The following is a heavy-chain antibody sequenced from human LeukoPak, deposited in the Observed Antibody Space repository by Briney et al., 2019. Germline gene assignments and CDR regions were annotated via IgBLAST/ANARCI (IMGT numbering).Heavy chain of an antibody. J-gene: IGHJ5*02. V-gene: IGHV4-61*02. CDR2: IYASGST. Sequence: SETLSLTCTVSGGSISSGSYYWSWIRQPAGKGLEWIGRIYASGSTNYNPSLKSRVTMSVDTSKNQFSLKLNSVTAADTAVYYCARDRDFWSGSGYNWFDPWGQGTLVTVSS. D-gene: IGHD3-3*01. CDR3: ARDRDFWSGSGYNWFDP. CDR1: GGSISSGSYY.